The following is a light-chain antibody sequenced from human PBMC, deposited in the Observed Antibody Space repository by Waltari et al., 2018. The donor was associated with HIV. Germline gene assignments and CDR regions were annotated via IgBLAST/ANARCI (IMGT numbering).Light chain of an antibody. CDR1: QSVLYSSNNKNY. CDR2: WAA. CDR3: QQYYSNPLT. Sequence: DIVMTQSPDSLAVSLGERATNNCKSSQSVLYSSNNKNYLTWYQQKPGQPPKLRIYWAATRESGVPDRFSGSGSGTDFTLTITSLQAEDVAVYYCQQYYSNPLTFGGGTKVEIK. V-gene: IGKV4-1*01. J-gene: IGKJ4*01.